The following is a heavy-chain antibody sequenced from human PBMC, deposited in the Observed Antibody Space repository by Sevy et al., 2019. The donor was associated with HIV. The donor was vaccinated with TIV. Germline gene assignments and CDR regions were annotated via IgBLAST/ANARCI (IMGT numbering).Heavy chain of an antibody. V-gene: IGHV3-11*04. Sequence: GGSLRLSCAASGFTFSDYYMSWIRQAPGKGLEWVSYISGSGTTVYYADSVKGRFTISRDNAKNSLFLEMNSPRAEDTAVYYCARDLWFGGYWGNRFDSWGQGSLVTVSS. CDR2: ISGSGTTV. CDR1: GFTFSDYY. CDR3: ARDLWFGGYWGNRFDS. D-gene: IGHD3-10*01. J-gene: IGHJ5*01.